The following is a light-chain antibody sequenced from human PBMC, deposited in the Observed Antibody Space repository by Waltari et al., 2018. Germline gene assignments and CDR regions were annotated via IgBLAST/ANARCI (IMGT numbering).Light chain of an antibody. V-gene: IGKV3-20*01. CDR2: HAS. CDR3: QKYDFLPAT. Sequence: ETVLTQSPGTLSLSPAERATLSCRASQGVGKYLAWYQQRPGQAPRLLLFHASIRATGIPDRFSGSGFGTDFSLTISRLEPEDFAVYYCQKYDFLPATFGQGTTVEIK. CDR1: QGVGKY. J-gene: IGKJ1*01.